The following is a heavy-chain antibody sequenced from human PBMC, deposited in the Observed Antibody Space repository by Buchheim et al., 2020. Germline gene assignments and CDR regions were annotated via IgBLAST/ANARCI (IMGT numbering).Heavy chain of an antibody. V-gene: IGHV4-39*01. J-gene: IGHJ4*02. Sequence: QLQLQESGPGLVKPSETLSLTCTVSGGSISSSSYYWGWIRQPPGKGLEWIGSIYYSGSTYYNPSLKSRVTISVDTSKNQFSLKLSSVTAADTAVYYCARQVTMIVVVTAYYFDYWGQGTL. CDR3: ARQVTMIVVVTAYYFDY. D-gene: IGHD3-22*01. CDR2: IYYSGST. CDR1: GGSISSSSYY.